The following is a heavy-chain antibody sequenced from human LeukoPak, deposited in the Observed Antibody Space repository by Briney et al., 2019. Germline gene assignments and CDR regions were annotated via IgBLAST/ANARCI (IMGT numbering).Heavy chain of an antibody. Sequence: RGSLRLSCAASGFTFSGYAMTWVRQAPGKGLEWVSSITGSGDYTYYIDSVKGRFTISRDNSKNILYLQMNSLRGEDTALYYCAKDGLYYDGSAHVYYFDYWGQGTRVAVSS. CDR2: ITGSGDYT. V-gene: IGHV3-23*01. CDR1: GFTFSGYA. D-gene: IGHD3-22*01. J-gene: IGHJ4*02. CDR3: AKDGLYYDGSAHVYYFDY.